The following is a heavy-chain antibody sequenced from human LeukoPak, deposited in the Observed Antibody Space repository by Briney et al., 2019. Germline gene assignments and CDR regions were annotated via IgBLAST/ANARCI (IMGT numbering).Heavy chain of an antibody. D-gene: IGHD2-15*01. CDR1: GFTFSSYS. Sequence: GGSLRLSCAASGFTFSSYSMNWVRQAPGKGLEWVSSISSSSSSYIYYADSVKGRFTISRDNAKNSLYLQMNSLRAEDTAVYYCARQVVAATVYVDYWGQGTLVTVSS. J-gene: IGHJ4*02. CDR2: ISSSSSSYI. CDR3: ARQVVAATVYVDY. V-gene: IGHV3-21*01.